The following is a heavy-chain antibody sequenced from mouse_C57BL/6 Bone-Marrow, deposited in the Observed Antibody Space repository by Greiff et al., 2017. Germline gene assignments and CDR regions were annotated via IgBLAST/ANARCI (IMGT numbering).Heavy chain of an antibody. CDR2: ISYDGSN. D-gene: IGHD1-1*01. Sequence: EVKLEESGPGLVKPSQSLSLTCSVTGYSITSGYYWNWIRQFPGNKLEWMGYISYDGSNNYNPSLKNRISITRDTSKNQFFLKLNSVTTEDTATYYCARDPYYYGSSYDYAMDYWGQGTSVTGSS. V-gene: IGHV3-6*01. CDR1: GYSITSGYY. J-gene: IGHJ4*01. CDR3: ARDPYYYGSSYDYAMDY.